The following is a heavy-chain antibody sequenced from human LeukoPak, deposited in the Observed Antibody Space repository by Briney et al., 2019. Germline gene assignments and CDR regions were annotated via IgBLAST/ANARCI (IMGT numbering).Heavy chain of an antibody. CDR1: GYTFTSYA. J-gene: IGHJ4*02. Sequence: ASVKVSCKASGYTFTSYAMHWVRQAPGQRLEWMGWINAGNGNTKYSQKFQGRVTITRDTSASTGYMELSSLRSEDTAVYYCARVGYCGGDCYSADYWGQGTLVTVSS. CDR3: ARVGYCGGDCYSADY. V-gene: IGHV1-3*01. CDR2: INAGNGNT. D-gene: IGHD2-21*02.